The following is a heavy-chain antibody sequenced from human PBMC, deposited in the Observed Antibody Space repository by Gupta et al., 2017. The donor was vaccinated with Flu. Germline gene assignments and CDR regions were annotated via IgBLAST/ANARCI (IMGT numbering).Heavy chain of an antibody. D-gene: IGHD6-19*01. V-gene: IGHV3-21*01. Sequence: EVQLVESGGGLVKPGGSLRLSCAASGFTFSSYSMNWVRQAPGKGLEWVSSISSSSSYIYYADSVKGRFTISRDNAKNSLYLQMNSLRAEDTAVYYCAAIAVAGSQVGYWGQGTLVTVSS. CDR2: ISSSSSYI. CDR1: GFTFSSYS. J-gene: IGHJ4*02. CDR3: AAIAVAGSQVGY.